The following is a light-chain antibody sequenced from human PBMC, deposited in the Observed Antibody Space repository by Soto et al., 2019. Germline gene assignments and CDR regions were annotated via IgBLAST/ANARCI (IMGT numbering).Light chain of an antibody. J-gene: IGLJ2*01. CDR3: SSYTAISTVV. CDR1: SSDVGAYNY. Sequence: QSVLTQPPSASGSPGQSITISCTGTSSDVGAYNYVSWYQHYPGKAPKLMIYDVSNRPSGVSNRFSGSKSGNTASLTISGLQAEDEADYYCSSYTAISTVVFGGGTQLTVL. CDR2: DVS. V-gene: IGLV2-14*03.